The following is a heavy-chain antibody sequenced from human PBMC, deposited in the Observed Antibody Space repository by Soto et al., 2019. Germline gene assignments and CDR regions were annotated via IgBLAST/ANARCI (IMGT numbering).Heavy chain of an antibody. CDR1: GYNFTDYY. Sequence: QVQLVQSGAEVKRPGASVKVSCKASGYNFTDYYMHWVRQAPGQGLEWMGWINPNSGGSDSAQKFQCRVTMTRDTSISNAYLERSSLRSDDSAVYYCARGLTCRCRLASEGGGDYLHYWGLGTLVTVSS. CDR3: ARGLTCRCRLASEGGGDYLHY. J-gene: IGHJ4*02. V-gene: IGHV1-2*02. CDR2: INPNSGGS. D-gene: IGHD3-3*02.